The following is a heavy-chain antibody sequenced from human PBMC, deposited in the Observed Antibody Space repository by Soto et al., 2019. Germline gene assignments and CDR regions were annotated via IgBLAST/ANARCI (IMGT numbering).Heavy chain of an antibody. D-gene: IGHD3-9*01. Sequence: QVQLVQSGAEVKKPGSSVRVSCKVSGGSFRNYGITWVRRAPGQGLEWMGGIMPIFGTANYAQKFQGRVTISSDELTSTASLELSGLRSDDTVVYFCARDRDYDLLTAREYALDVWGQGTTVTVS. CDR3: ARDRDYDLLTAREYALDV. CDR2: IMPIFGTA. CDR1: GGSFRNYG. V-gene: IGHV1-69*05. J-gene: IGHJ6*02.